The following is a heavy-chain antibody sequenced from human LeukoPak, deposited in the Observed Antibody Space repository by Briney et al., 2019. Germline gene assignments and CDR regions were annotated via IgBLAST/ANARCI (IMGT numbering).Heavy chain of an antibody. CDR3: ARGGGYSYGQRVPYYFDY. D-gene: IGHD5-18*01. CDR1: GYTFTGYY. V-gene: IGHV1-2*02. Sequence: GASVKVSCKASGYTFTGYYMHWVRQAPGQGLEWMGWINPNSGGTNYAQKFQGRVTMTRDTSISTAYMELSRLRSDDTAVYYCARGGGYSYGQRVPYYFDYWGQGTLVTVSS. CDR2: INPNSGGT. J-gene: IGHJ4*02.